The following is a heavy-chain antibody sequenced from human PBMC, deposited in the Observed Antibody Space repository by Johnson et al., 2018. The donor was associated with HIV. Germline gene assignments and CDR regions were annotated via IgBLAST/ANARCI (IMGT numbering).Heavy chain of an antibody. D-gene: IGHD4/OR15-4a*01. J-gene: IGHJ3*02. CDR3: AKGRNTYGADVFDI. CDR2: IRYDGSNK. CDR1: GFTFSSYG. Sequence: QMQLVESGGGVVQPGRSLRLSCAASGFTFSSYGMHWVRQAPGKGLEWVAFIRYDGSNKYYADSVKGRFTISRDNSKNTLYLQMNSLRVEDTAVYYCAKGRNTYGADVFDIWGQGTMVTVSS. V-gene: IGHV3-30*02.